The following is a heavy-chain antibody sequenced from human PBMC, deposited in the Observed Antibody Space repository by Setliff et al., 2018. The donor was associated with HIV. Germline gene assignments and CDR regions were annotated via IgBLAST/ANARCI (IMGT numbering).Heavy chain of an antibody. Sequence: SETLSLTCTVYGGSIDGDSYYWSWIRQAAGKGPEWVGHVHTSGTTNYSPSLKGRVTISLDTSNNQFSLSLSSVTASDTAVYFCARSQETSVAATEIWGQGTMVTVSS. CDR2: VHTSGTT. J-gene: IGHJ3*02. V-gene: IGHV4-61*09. CDR3: ARSQETSVAATEI. CDR1: GGSIDGDSYY. D-gene: IGHD2-15*01.